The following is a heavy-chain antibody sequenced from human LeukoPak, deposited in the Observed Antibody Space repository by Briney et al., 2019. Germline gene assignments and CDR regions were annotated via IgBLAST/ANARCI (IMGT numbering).Heavy chain of an antibody. J-gene: IGHJ3*02. D-gene: IGHD1-26*01. CDR2: IKQDGSEK. V-gene: IGHV3-7*01. Sequence: GGSLRLSCAASGFTFSSYWMSWVRQAPGKGLEWVANIKQDGSEKYYVDSVKGRFTISRDNAKNSLYLQMNSLRAEDTAVYYCASLCSGSYPDAFDIWGQGTMVTVSS. CDR3: ASLCSGSYPDAFDI. CDR1: GFTFSSYW.